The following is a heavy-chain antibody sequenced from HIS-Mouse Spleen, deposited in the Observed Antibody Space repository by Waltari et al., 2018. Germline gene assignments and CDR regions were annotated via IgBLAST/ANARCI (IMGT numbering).Heavy chain of an antibody. D-gene: IGHD7-27*01. Sequence: EVQLVESGGGLVKPGGSLRLSCAACGFTFRGYSMSWVRQAPGKGLEWVSSISSSSSYIYYADSVKGRFTISRDNAKNSLYLQMNSLRAEDTAVYYCAREVTLTGYFDYWGQGTLVTVSS. V-gene: IGHV3-21*01. CDR3: AREVTLTGYFDY. J-gene: IGHJ4*02. CDR2: ISSSSSYI. CDR1: GFTFRGYS.